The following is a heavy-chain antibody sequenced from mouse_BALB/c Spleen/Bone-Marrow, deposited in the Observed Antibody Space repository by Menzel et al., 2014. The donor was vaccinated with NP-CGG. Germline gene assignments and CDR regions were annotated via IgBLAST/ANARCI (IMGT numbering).Heavy chain of an antibody. V-gene: IGHV4-1*02. CDR3: ARPGYYGYQDV. CDR1: GFDLSRYR. D-gene: IGHD1-2*01. CDR2: INPDSSTI. Sequence: EVMLVESGGGLVQPGGSLKFSCAASGFDLSRYRMSWVRPPPGKGLEWIGDINPDSSTINYTPSLKDEFIISRDNAKNTLYLQMSKVRSEDTALYYCARPGYYGYQDVWGAGTTVTVSS. J-gene: IGHJ1*01.